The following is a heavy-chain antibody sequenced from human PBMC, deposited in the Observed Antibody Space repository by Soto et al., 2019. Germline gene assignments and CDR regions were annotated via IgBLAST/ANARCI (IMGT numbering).Heavy chain of an antibody. D-gene: IGHD3-10*01. Sequence: ASVKVSCKASGYTFTGYYMHWVRQTPGQGLEWMGWISSYNGNTNYAQNLQGRVTMTTDTSTSTAYMELRSLRSDDTAVYFCAKTVAYYFGSGSRAPNYYYYGMDVWGQGTTVTVSS. CDR1: GYTFTGYY. J-gene: IGHJ6*02. V-gene: IGHV1-18*04. CDR3: AKTVAYYFGSGSRAPNYYYYGMDV. CDR2: ISSYNGNT.